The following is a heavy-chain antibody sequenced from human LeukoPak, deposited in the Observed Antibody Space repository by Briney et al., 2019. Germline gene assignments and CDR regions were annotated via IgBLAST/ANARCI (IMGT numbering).Heavy chain of an antibody. CDR3: YSTGWYEYYYTGMDV. V-gene: IGHV3-7*01. Sequence: GGSLRLSCAASGFTFSIYWMTWVRQAPGKGLEWVANIEPDGNRKYYVDSLQGRFSISRDNTKNSLFLQMHSLRAEDTAVYYCYSTGWYEYYYTGMDVWGQGTTVTVSS. J-gene: IGHJ6*02. CDR1: GFTFSIYW. D-gene: IGHD6-19*01. CDR2: IEPDGNRK.